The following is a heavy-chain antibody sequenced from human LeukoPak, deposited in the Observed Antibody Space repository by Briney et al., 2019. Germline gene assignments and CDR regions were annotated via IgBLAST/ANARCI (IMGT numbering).Heavy chain of an antibody. CDR2: ISGSGGST. Sequence: PGGSLRLSCAASGFTFSSYAMSWVRQAPGKGLEWVSAISGSGGSTYYADSVKGRFTISRDNSKNTLYLQMNSLRAEDTAVYYCAKDSFRDPIVVVPGYGMDVWGQGTTVTVSS. J-gene: IGHJ6*02. V-gene: IGHV3-23*01. CDR3: AKDSFRDPIVVVPGYGMDV. CDR1: GFTFSSYA. D-gene: IGHD2-2*01.